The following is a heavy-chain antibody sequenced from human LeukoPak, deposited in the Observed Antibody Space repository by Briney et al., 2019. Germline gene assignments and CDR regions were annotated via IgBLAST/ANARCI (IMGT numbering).Heavy chain of an antibody. Sequence: SETLSLTCNVSGYSISSGYYWGWIRQSPGKGLEWIANMYHSGLIYYNPSLKSRITISMDMSKNQLSLNLSSVTAADTAVYYCARVSTGGPRRHFDCWGQGTLVTVSS. V-gene: IGHV4-38-2*02. CDR3: ARVSTGGPRRHFDC. J-gene: IGHJ4*02. D-gene: IGHD7-27*01. CDR1: GYSISSGYY. CDR2: MYHSGLI.